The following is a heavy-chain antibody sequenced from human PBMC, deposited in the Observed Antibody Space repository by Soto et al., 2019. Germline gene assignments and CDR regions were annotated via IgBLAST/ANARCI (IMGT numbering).Heavy chain of an antibody. CDR2: ISGNGGSA. Sequence: VGSLRLSCAASGFTFSSYAMSWVRQAPGKGLEWVSVISGNGGSAHYADSVKGRFTISRDNSKNTLYLQMNSLRAEDTAVYYCAKDGITDYDILTGSDVFDIWGQGTMVTVSS. J-gene: IGHJ3*02. D-gene: IGHD3-9*01. CDR3: AKDGITDYDILTGSDVFDI. V-gene: IGHV3-23*01. CDR1: GFTFSSYA.